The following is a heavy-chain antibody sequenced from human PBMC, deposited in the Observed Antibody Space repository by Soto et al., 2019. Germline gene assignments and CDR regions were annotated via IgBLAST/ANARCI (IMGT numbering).Heavy chain of an antibody. D-gene: IGHD3-10*01. CDR2: IIPILGIA. CDR1: GGTFSSYT. V-gene: IGHV1-69*08. J-gene: IGHJ6*02. CDR3: ARERPPGGSGTEYERSGMDG. Sequence: QVQLVQSGAEVKKPGSSVKVSCKASGGTFSSYTISWVRQAPGQGLEWMGRIIPILGIANYAQKFQGRVPITADKSTSTAYTELSSLRSEDPAVYYCARERPPGGSGTEYERSGMDGWGQGTTVTVSS.